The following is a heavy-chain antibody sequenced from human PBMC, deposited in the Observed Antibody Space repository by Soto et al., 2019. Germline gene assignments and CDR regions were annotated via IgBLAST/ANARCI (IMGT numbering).Heavy chain of an antibody. D-gene: IGHD3-16*02. Sequence: KPGWSLRLSCAAAGFTFSSYSMNWVRQAPGKGLEWVSSISSSSSYIYYADSVKGRFTISRDNAKNSLYLQMNSLRAEDTAVYYCARDSGSSGYDPQRYYDYVWGSYRNYYYYGMDVWGQGTTVTGSS. J-gene: IGHJ6*02. CDR2: ISSSSSYI. CDR1: GFTFSSYS. V-gene: IGHV3-21*01. CDR3: ARDSGSSGYDPQRYYDYVWGSYRNYYYYGMDV.